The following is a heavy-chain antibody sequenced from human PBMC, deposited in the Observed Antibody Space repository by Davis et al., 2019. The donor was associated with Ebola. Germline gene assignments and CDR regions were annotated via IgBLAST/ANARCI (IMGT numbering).Heavy chain of an antibody. J-gene: IGHJ4*02. V-gene: IGHV4-59*01. Sequence: SETLSLTCSVSGGSITGYYWSWIRQPPGKGLECIGYIYYTGSTDYNPSLKSRVTMSVDASKNQFSLRLSSVTAADTAVYYCARLTGPFDYWGQGTLFTVSS. CDR3: ARLTGPFDY. D-gene: IGHD1-20*01. CDR2: IYYTGST. CDR1: GGSITGYY.